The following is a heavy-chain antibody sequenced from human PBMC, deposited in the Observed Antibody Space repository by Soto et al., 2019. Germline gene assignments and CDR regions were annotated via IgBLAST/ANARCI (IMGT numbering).Heavy chain of an antibody. CDR3: ARDGSVRTIFGVVTYPEIMDV. Sequence: SGGSMRDSSAAAGLTFVDYGMHRVRKDPGKGLEWVAVIWYDGSNKYYADSVKGRFTISRDNSKNTLYLQMNSLRAEDTAVYYCARDGSVRTIFGVVTYPEIMDVWGKGTTVTVSS. V-gene: IGHV3-33*01. CDR1: GLTFVDYG. D-gene: IGHD3-3*01. CDR2: IWYDGSNK. J-gene: IGHJ6*03.